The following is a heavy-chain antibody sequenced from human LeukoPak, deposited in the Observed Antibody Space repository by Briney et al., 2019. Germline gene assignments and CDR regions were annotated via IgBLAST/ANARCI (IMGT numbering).Heavy chain of an antibody. CDR1: GFTFSHYW. CDR2: IWYDGSSE. CDR3: AKDDNWRGFYNFYYLDV. V-gene: IGHV3-33*06. J-gene: IGHJ6*03. D-gene: IGHD3-3*01. Sequence: HTGGSLRLSCVASGFTFSHYWMTWYRQAPGKGLEWVALIWYDGSSEEYADSVKGRFTISRDNSRDTLYLQMNSLRAEDTAVYYCAKDDNWRGFYNFYYLDVWGKGTSVTVSS.